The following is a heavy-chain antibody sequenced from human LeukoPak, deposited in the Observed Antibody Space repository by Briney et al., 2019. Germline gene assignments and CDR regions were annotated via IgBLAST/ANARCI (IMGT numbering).Heavy chain of an antibody. V-gene: IGHV3-23*01. CDR1: GFTFSTYA. CDR3: AKGGTGYCSSTSCLYYFDY. D-gene: IGHD2-2*01. J-gene: IGHJ4*02. CDR2: ITGDRT. Sequence: RGGSLRLSCAASGFTFSTYAMSWVRQAPGKGLEWVSTITGDRTYYADSVKGRFTISRDNSKNTLYLQMNSLRAEDTAVYYCAKGGTGYCSSTSCLYYFDYWGQGTLVTVSS.